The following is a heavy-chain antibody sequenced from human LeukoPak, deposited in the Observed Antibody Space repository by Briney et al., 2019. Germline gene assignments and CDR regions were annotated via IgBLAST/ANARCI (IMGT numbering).Heavy chain of an antibody. J-gene: IGHJ4*02. CDR2: ISTSSSYI. D-gene: IGHD3-22*01. V-gene: IGHV3-21*04. Sequence: PGGSLRLSCAASGFTFSGYSMNWVRQAPGKGLEWVSSISTSSSYIYYADSVKGRFTISRDNAKNTLYLQMNSLRAEDTAVYYCAKDDSSGYWAYWGQGTLVTVSS. CDR3: AKDDSSGYWAY. CDR1: GFTFSGYS.